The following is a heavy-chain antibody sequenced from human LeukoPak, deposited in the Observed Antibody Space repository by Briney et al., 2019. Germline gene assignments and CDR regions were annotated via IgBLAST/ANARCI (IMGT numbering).Heavy chain of an antibody. D-gene: IGHD2-15*01. Sequence: PGGSLRLSCAASGFTFSRYGMHWVRQAPGKGLEWVTVISDDGSDKYYVDSVKGRFTISRDNSKNTLYLQMNSLRIEDTAVYYCAKAGGKAQTPFDPWGKGTLVTVSS. CDR1: GFTFSRYG. CDR2: ISDDGSDK. J-gene: IGHJ5*02. V-gene: IGHV3-30*18. CDR3: AKAGGKAQTPFDP.